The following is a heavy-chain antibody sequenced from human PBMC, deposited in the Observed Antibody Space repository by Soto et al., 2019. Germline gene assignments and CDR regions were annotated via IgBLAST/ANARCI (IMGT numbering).Heavy chain of an antibody. CDR3: ARGRGRGYSYGPTMNTASDY. J-gene: IGHJ4*02. CDR2: MNANNGNT. CDR1: GYTFTGSG. Sequence: GAPGKVSCKASGYTFTGSGINWVRQAPGQGLEWMGWMNANNGNTDYAQKFQGRVTMTRNTSISTAYMELSSLSSEDTAVYYCARGRGRGYSYGPTMNTASDYWGQGTLVTVSS. V-gene: IGHV1-8*01. D-gene: IGHD5-18*01.